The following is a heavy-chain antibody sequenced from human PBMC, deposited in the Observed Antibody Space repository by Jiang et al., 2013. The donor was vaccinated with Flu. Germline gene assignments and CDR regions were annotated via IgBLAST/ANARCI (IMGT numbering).Heavy chain of an antibody. CDR1: GGSISSSSYY. V-gene: IGHV4-39*01. D-gene: IGHD3-3*01. CDR3: ARHLKSLGYY. J-gene: IGHJ4*02. Sequence: GPGLVKPSETLSLTCTVSGGSISSSSYYWGWIRQPPGKGLEWIGSIYYSGSTYYNPSLKSRVTISVDTSKNQFSLKLSSVTAADTAVYYCARHLKSLGYYWGQGTLVTVSS. CDR2: IYYSGST.